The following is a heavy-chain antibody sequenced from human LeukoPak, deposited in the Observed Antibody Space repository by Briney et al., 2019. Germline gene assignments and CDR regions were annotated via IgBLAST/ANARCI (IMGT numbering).Heavy chain of an antibody. CDR1: GFSFSSYG. CDR2: IRSDGSNK. Sequence: GGSLRPSCAGSGFSFSSYGMHWVRQAPGKGLEWMAFIRSDGSNKYYADSVKGRFTISRDNSKNTLYLQMNSLRAEDTAVYYCAKDPYSSGWYGGIYYYYYMDVWGKGTTVTISS. D-gene: IGHD6-19*01. J-gene: IGHJ6*03. CDR3: AKDPYSSGWYGGIYYYYYMDV. V-gene: IGHV3-30*02.